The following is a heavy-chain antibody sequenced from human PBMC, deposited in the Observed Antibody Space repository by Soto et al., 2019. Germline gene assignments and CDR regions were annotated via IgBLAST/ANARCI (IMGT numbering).Heavy chain of an antibody. CDR3: ASEHGSGFPVY. D-gene: IGHD3-10*01. J-gene: IGHJ4*02. Sequence: PSETLSLTCTVSGGSISSSSYYWGWIRQPPGKGLEWIGSIYYSGSTYYNPSLKSRVTISVDTSKNQFSLKLSSVTAEDTALYYCASEHGSGFPVYWGQGTLVTVSS. V-gene: IGHV4-39*01. CDR2: IYYSGST. CDR1: GGSISSSSYY.